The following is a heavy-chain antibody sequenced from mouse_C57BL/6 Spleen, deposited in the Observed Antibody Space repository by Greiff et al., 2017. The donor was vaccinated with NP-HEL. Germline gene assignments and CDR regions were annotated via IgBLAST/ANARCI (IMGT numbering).Heavy chain of an antibody. D-gene: IGHD4-1*01. CDR2: IYPGDGDT. J-gene: IGHJ3*01. CDR3: ARGLTGGFAY. CDR1: GYAFSSSW. V-gene: IGHV1-82*01. Sequence: VQLQESGPELVKPGASVKISCKASGYAFSSSWMNWVKQRPGKGLEWIGRIYPGDGDTNYNGKFKGKATLTADKSSSTAYMQLSSLTSEDSAVYFCARGLTGGFAYWGQGTLVTVSA.